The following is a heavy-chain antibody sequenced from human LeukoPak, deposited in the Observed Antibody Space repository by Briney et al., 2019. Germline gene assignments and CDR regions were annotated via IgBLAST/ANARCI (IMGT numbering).Heavy chain of an antibody. V-gene: IGHV3-53*01. CDR1: GFTVSSNY. Sequence: PGGSLRLCCAASGFTVSSNYMSWVRQAAGKGLEWVSVIYSGGSTYYADSVKGRVTISRDKSKNPLYLQMNSLRAADPAVYYCAKGPVSAIVGATTLDYWGQGTLVTVSS. D-gene: IGHD1-26*01. J-gene: IGHJ4*02. CDR3: AKGPVSAIVGATTLDY. CDR2: IYSGGST.